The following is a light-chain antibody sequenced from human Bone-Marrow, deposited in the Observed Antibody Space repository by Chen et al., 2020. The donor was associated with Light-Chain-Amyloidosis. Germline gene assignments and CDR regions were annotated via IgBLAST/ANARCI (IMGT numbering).Light chain of an antibody. CDR2: EDS. CDR3: YSTDSSGNHFVV. CDR1: ALQKKY. V-gene: IGLV3-10*01. J-gene: IGLJ2*01. Sequence: SYELTQPPSVSVSPGQTARIPCAGDALQKKYAYWYQQKSGQAPVLVIYEDSKRPSGIPERFSGSSSGTMATLTISGAQVEDEADYYCYSTDSSGNHFVVFGGGTKLTVL.